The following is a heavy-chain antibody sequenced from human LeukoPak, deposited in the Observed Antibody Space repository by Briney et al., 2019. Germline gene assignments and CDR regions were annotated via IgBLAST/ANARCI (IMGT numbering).Heavy chain of an antibody. CDR1: GFTFSSYG. Sequence: GGSLRLSWAASGFTFSSYGMQWVRQAPGKGLGWVAFIRYDGSNKYYADSVKGRFTISRDNSKNTLYLQMNSLRAEDTAVSYCAKDALYCSSTSCLAIYYFDYWGQGTLVTVSS. D-gene: IGHD2-2*01. J-gene: IGHJ4*02. CDR2: IRYDGSNK. CDR3: AKDALYCSSTSCLAIYYFDY. V-gene: IGHV3-30*02.